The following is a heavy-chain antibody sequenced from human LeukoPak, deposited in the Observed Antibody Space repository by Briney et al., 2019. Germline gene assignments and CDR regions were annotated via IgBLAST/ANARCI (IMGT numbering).Heavy chain of an antibody. CDR2: IYYSGST. V-gene: IGHV4-39*07. Sequence: PSETLSLTCTVSGGSISSSSYHWGWIRQPPGKGLEWIGTIYYSGSTYYSPSLKSRVTISVDRSKNQFSLKLSSVTAADTAVYYCARVEEGYGSGRRENYYYYYMDVWGKGTTVTISS. D-gene: IGHD3-10*01. J-gene: IGHJ6*03. CDR1: GGSISSSSYH. CDR3: ARVEEGYGSGRRENYYYYYMDV.